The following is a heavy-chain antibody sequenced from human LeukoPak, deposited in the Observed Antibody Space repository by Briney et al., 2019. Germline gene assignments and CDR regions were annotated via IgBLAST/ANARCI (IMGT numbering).Heavy chain of an antibody. V-gene: IGHV6-1*01. CDR1: GDSVSSSTSA. CDR2: TYFRSKWLH. J-gene: IGHJ4*02. D-gene: IGHD1-14*01. CDR3: ARNFSPDFDY. Sequence: SQTLSLTCAISGDSVSSSTSAWSWIRQSPSRGLEWLGRTYFRSKWLHDYALSVRGRITINPDTSKNQVSLQLNSMTPEDTAIYYCARNFSPDFDYWGQGTLVTVSS.